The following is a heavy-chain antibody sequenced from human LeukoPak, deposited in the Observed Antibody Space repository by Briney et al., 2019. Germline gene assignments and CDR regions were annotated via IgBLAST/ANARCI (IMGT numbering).Heavy chain of an antibody. CDR1: GFTFSNYA. CDR2: TSGSGGST. Sequence: PGGSLRLSCAASGFTFSNYAMAWVRQAPGKGLEWVSATSGSGGSTHYADFVKGRFTVSRDNSLNTLYLQMNSLRAEDTAVYYCATQIGISAYDTFDLWGRGTMVTVSS. CDR3: ATQIGISAYDTFDL. V-gene: IGHV3-23*01. D-gene: IGHD6-25*01. J-gene: IGHJ3*01.